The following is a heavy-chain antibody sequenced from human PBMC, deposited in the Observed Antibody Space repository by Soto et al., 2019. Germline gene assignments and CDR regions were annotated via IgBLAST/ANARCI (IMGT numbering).Heavy chain of an antibody. Sequence: PGGSLRLSCATSGFVSYDYDIHCVRESSGYELAWLSSISNDGTKKYYAESVKGRFTISRDNSKNTLSLQLNSLGAEDTAVYYCSRGIKGGLDAWGPGT. V-gene: IGHV3-30*03. D-gene: IGHD2-21*01. J-gene: IGHJ5*02. CDR2: ISNDGTKK. CDR3: SRGIKGGLDA. CDR1: GFVSYDYD.